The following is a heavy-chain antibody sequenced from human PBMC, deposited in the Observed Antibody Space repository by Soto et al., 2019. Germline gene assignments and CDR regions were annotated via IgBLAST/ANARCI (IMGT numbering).Heavy chain of an antibody. J-gene: IGHJ6*02. V-gene: IGHV4-31*03. CDR1: GGSISSGGYY. CDR3: ASIRWELGREGYYYYYGMDV. Sequence: SETLSLTCTVSGGSISSGGYYWSWIRQHPGKGLEWIGYIYYSGSTYYNPSLKSRVTISVDTSKNQFSLKLSSVTAADTAVYYCASIRWELGREGYYYYYGMDVWGQGTTVTVSS. D-gene: IGHD1-26*01. CDR2: IYYSGST.